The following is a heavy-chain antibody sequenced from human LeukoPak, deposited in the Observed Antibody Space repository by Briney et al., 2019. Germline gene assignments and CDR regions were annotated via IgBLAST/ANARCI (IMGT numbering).Heavy chain of an antibody. D-gene: IGHD3-22*01. CDR2: IYSGGST. J-gene: IGHJ4*02. Sequence: PGGSLRVSCAASGFTVSSNYMSWVCQAPGKGLEWGSVIYSGGSTYYADSVKGRFTISRDNSKNTLYLQINSLRAEDTAVYSCARDFATYYYDSSPAGWGQGTLVTVSS. V-gene: IGHV3-66*02. CDR1: GFTVSSNY. CDR3: ARDFATYYYDSSPAG.